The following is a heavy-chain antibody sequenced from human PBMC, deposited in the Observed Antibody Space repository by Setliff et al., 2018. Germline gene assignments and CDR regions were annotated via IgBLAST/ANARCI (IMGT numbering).Heavy chain of an antibody. D-gene: IGHD6-19*01. CDR3: VTDPPNSGWSFDC. Sequence: GESLRLSCGASGFTLSTHAMHWVRQAPGKGLEWVAMIWSDGINKFYGGPVKGRFIVSRDNSKNTVFLQMNDLRVEDTAVYYCVTDPPNSGWSFDCWGQGTPVTVSS. J-gene: IGHJ5*01. V-gene: IGHV3-33*03. CDR1: GFTLSTHA. CDR2: IWSDGINK.